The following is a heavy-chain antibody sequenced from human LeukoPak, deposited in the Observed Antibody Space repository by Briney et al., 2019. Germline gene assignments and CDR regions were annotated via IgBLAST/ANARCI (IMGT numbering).Heavy chain of an antibody. Sequence: PSETLSLTCAVYGGSFSGYYWSWIRQPPGKGLEWIGEINHSGSTNYNPSLKSRVTISVDTSKNQFSLKLSSVTAADTAVYYCARHRRGYCSSTSCYRRVGYFDYWGQGTLVTVSS. J-gene: IGHJ4*02. CDR2: INHSGST. V-gene: IGHV4-34*01. CDR3: ARHRRGYCSSTSCYRRVGYFDY. D-gene: IGHD2-2*01. CDR1: GGSFSGYY.